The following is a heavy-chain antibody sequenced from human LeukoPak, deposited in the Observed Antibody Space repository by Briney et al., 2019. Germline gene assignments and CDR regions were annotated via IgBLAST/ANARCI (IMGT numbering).Heavy chain of an antibody. D-gene: IGHD2-2*01. CDR3: ARPASVVPAAEYYFDY. V-gene: IGHV1-69*06. Sequence: SLKVSCKASGGTFTSYAISWVRQAPGQGLEWMGGIIPIFGTANYAQKFQGRVTITADKSTSTAYMELSSLRSEDTAVYYCARPASVVPAAEYYFDYWGQGTLVTVSS. CDR1: GGTFTSYA. CDR2: IIPIFGTA. J-gene: IGHJ4*02.